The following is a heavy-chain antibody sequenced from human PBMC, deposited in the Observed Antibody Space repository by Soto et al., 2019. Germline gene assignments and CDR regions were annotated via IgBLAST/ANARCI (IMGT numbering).Heavy chain of an antibody. CDR1: GFTFDDST. V-gene: IGHV3-43*01. Sequence: EVQLVESGGVVVQPGGSLRLSCAASGFTFDDSTMHWVRQAPGRGLEWVSLITWDGGSTHYVDSVKGRFTVSRDNSKNSLYLQMNSLRSEDTALYYCAKPSHTTSSALFDSWGQGTLVTVSS. D-gene: IGHD6-6*01. CDR3: AKPSHTTSSALFDS. J-gene: IGHJ4*02. CDR2: ITWDGGST.